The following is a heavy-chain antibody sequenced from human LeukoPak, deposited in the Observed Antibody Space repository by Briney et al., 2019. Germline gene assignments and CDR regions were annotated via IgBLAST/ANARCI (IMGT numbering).Heavy chain of an antibody. D-gene: IGHD6-19*01. V-gene: IGHV4-39*01. CDR1: GGSIIISTYY. CDR3: AIQYNSGSFDP. Sequence: PSETLSLTCTVSGGSIIISTYYWGWISQPPGKGLEWIGSIYYSGTTSYNPSLKGRVTISVDTSKNQFSLKLTSVTAADTAVYYCAIQYNSGSFDPWGQGTLVTVSS. CDR2: IYYSGTT. J-gene: IGHJ5*02.